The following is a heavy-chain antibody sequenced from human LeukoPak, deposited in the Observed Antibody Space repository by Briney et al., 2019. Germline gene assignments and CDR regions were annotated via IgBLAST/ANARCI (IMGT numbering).Heavy chain of an antibody. D-gene: IGHD3-9*01. CDR1: GYTFTSYG. V-gene: IGHV1-18*01. Sequence: ASVKVSCKASGYTFTSYGISWVRQAPGQGLEWMGWISAYNGNTNYAQKLQGRVTMTTDTSTSTAYMELRSLRSDDTAVYYCASSPMNYDILTGYYYYYMDVWGKGTTVTVSS. J-gene: IGHJ6*03. CDR3: ASSPMNYDILTGYYYYYMDV. CDR2: ISAYNGNT.